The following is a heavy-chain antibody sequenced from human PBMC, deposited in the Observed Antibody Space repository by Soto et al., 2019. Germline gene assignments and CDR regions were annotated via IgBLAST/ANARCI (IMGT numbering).Heavy chain of an antibody. J-gene: IGHJ4*02. CDR3: AHRVLRTVFGLVTTTAIYFDF. V-gene: IGHV2-5*02. Sequence: QITLKESGPMVVKPTETLTLTCTFSGFSLTTSGVGVGWVRQSPGKAPEWLALIYWDDDKRYSTSLNSRLIITKDTSKNQVVLTMANVDPADTATYYCAHRVLRTVFGLVTTTAIYFDFWGPGTPVVVSS. CDR2: IYWDDDK. CDR1: GFSLTTSGVG. D-gene: IGHD3-3*01.